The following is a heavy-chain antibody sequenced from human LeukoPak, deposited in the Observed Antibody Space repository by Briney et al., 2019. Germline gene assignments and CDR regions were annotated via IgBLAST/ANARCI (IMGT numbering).Heavy chain of an antibody. CDR1: GFTFSSYG. V-gene: IGHV3-30*18. Sequence: GRSLRLSCAASGFTFSSYGMHWVRQAPGKGLEWVAVISYDGSVKYYVDSVKGRFTISRDNSKNTLYLQMNGLRAEDTAVYFCAKPYNYGVRDVHFDYWGQGTLVAVSS. CDR3: AKPYNYGVRDVHFDY. J-gene: IGHJ4*02. D-gene: IGHD4-17*01. CDR2: ISYDGSVK.